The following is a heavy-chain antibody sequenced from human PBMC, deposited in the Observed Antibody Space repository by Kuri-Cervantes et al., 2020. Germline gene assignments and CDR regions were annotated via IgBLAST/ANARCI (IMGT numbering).Heavy chain of an antibody. CDR1: GGTFSGYF. V-gene: IGHV4-34*01. CDR2: INHDGRT. Sequence: GSLRLSCAVYGGTFSGYFWSWIRQSPEKGLEWIGEINHDGRTNYNPSLKSRVTISQDTSKKQFSLRLISVTAADTAVYYCARRTRTTGTQCYYFDYWGQGTLVTVSS. CDR3: ARRTRTTGTQCYYFDY. D-gene: IGHD1-1*01. J-gene: IGHJ4*02.